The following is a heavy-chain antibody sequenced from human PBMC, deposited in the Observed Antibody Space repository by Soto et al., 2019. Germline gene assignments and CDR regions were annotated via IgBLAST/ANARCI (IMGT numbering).Heavy chain of an antibody. CDR3: TRVLHYYDSSGYYYVVTAFDI. CDR1: GFTFGDYA. Sequence: GGPLRLSCTASGFTFGDYAMSWVRQAPGKGLEWVGLIRSKAYGGTTEYAASVKGRFTISRDDSKSIAYLQMNSLKTEDTAVYYCTRVLHYYDSSGYYYVVTAFDIWGQGTMVTVSS. D-gene: IGHD3-22*01. V-gene: IGHV3-49*04. J-gene: IGHJ3*02. CDR2: IRSKAYGGTT.